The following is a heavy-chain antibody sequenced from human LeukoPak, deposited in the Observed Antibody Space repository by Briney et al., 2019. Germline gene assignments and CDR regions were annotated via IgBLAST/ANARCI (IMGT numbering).Heavy chain of an antibody. J-gene: IGHJ3*01. D-gene: IGHD2-8*02. CDR2: ISGDGDNT. CDR3: AKDFLARLVDTDAFDV. CDR1: GFTFDDYA. V-gene: IGHV3-43*02. Sequence: PGGSLRLSCAASGFTFDDYAMHWVRQAPGKSLEWVSLISGDGDNTYYADSVKGRFTISRDNSKDSLYLQMNSLRTDDTALYYCAKDFLARLVDTDAFDVWGQGTMVTVSS.